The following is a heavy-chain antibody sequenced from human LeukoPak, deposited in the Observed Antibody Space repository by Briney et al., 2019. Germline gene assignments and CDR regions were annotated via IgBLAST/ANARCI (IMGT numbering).Heavy chain of an antibody. D-gene: IGHD3/OR15-3a*01. V-gene: IGHV4-39*01. CDR3: ARRMTYGKPYFDY. CDR1: GGSLSSDSYF. CDR2: ISYSGNT. Sequence: SETLSLTCTVFGGSLSSDSYFWGWIRQPPGKGLEWLGSISYSGNTYYNLSLKSRVTISVDTSKNQFSLKLSSVTAADTAVYYCARRMTYGKPYFDYWGQGTLVTVSS. J-gene: IGHJ4*02.